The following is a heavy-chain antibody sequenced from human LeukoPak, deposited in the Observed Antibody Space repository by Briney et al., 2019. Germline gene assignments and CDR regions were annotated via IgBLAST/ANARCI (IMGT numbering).Heavy chain of an antibody. J-gene: IGHJ4*02. CDR3: ARHRGGRGYGRNMGDY. Sequence: SETLSLTCTVSGGSISTSNYYWGWIRQPPGKGLEWIGEINHSGSTNYNPSLKSRVTISVDTSKNQFSLKLSSVTAADTAVYYCARHRGGRGYGRNMGDYWGQGTLVTVSS. CDR2: INHSGST. D-gene: IGHD2-15*01. V-gene: IGHV4-39*01. CDR1: GGSISTSNYY.